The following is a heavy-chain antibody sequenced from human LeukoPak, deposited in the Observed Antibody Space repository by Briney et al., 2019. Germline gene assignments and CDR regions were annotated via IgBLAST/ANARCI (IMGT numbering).Heavy chain of an antibody. J-gene: IGHJ4*02. Sequence: WGSLRLSCAASGFTFSNYAMSWVRQAPGKGLDWVSTVTGSGSNTFYADSVKGRFTISRDNSKNTLYLQMNSLRAEDTAIYYCAKDVSSNWYDWGQGTLVTVSS. V-gene: IGHV3-23*01. D-gene: IGHD6-13*01. CDR2: VTGSGSNT. CDR1: GFTFSNYA. CDR3: AKDVSSNWYD.